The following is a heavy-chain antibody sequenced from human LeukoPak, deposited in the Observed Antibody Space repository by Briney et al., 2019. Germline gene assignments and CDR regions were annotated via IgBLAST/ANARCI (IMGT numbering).Heavy chain of an antibody. Sequence: ASVKVSCKASGYTFTSYAMNWVRQAPGQGLEWMGWINTNTGNPTYAQGFTGRFVFSLDTSVSTAYLQINSLKAEDTAVYYCARENFRPRGANWFDPWGQGTLVTVSS. V-gene: IGHV7-4-1*02. CDR3: ARENFRPRGANWFDP. CDR1: GYTFTSYA. J-gene: IGHJ5*02. D-gene: IGHD1-26*01. CDR2: INTNTGNP.